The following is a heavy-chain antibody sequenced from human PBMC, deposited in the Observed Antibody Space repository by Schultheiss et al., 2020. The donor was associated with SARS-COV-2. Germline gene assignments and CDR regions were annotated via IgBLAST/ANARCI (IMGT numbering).Heavy chain of an antibody. D-gene: IGHD3-16*01. CDR1: GFTFSSYA. CDR3: ARESFGGGTRYYYYGMDV. Sequence: GGSLRLSCAASGFTFSSYAMHWVRQAPGKGLEWVAVISYDGSNKYYADSVKGRFTISRDNSKDTLYLQMNSLRAEDTAVYYCARESFGGGTRYYYYGMDVWGQGTTVTGSS. J-gene: IGHJ6*02. CDR2: ISYDGSNK. V-gene: IGHV3-30*01.